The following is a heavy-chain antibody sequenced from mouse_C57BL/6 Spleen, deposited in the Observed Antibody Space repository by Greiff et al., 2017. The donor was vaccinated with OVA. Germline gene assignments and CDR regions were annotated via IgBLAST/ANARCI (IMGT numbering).Heavy chain of an antibody. CDR2: ISDGGSYT. CDR3: ARDRDYEGYYFDY. J-gene: IGHJ2*01. CDR1: GFTFSSYA. Sequence: VQLKESGGGLVKPGGSLKLSCAASGFTFSSYAMSWVRQTPEKRLEWVATISDGGSYTYYPDNVKGRFTISRDNAKNNLYLQMSHLKSEDTAMYYCARDRDYEGYYFDYWGQGTTLTVSS. D-gene: IGHD2-4*01. V-gene: IGHV5-4*01.